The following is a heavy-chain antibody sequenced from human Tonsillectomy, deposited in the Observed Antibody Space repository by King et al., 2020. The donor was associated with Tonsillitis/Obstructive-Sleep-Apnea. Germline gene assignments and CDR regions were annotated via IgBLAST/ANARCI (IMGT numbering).Heavy chain of an antibody. CDR2: ISYDGSNK. CDR1: GFTFSSYG. D-gene: IGHD1/OR15-1a*01. Sequence: VQLVESGGGVVQPGRSLRLSCAASGFTFSSYGMHLVRQAPGKGLEWVAVISYDGSNKYYADSVKGRFTISRDNSKNTLYLQMNSLRAEDKAVYYFAKDRVLRTNHSDVDYWGQGPLVTVSS. J-gene: IGHJ4*02. CDR3: AKDRVLRTNHSDVDY. V-gene: IGHV3-30*18.